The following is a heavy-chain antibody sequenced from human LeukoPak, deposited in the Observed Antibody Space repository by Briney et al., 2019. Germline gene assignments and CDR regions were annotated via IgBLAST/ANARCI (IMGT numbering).Heavy chain of an antibody. CDR2: IYTSGST. V-gene: IGHV4-61*02. CDR1: GGSISSGSYY. D-gene: IGHD3-3*01. J-gene: IGHJ5*02. CDR3: ARTYYDFWSGYSTSGGWFDP. Sequence: PSETLSLTCTVSGGSISSGSYYWSWIRQPAGKGLEWIGRIYTSGSTNYNPSLKSRVTISVDTSKNQFSLKLSSVTAADTAVYYCARTYYDFWSGYSTSGGWFDPWGQGTLVTVSS.